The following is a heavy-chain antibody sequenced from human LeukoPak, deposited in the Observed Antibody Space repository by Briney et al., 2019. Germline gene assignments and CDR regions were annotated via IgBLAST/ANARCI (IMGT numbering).Heavy chain of an antibody. CDR3: ASGYSSSLRSHYYYYMDV. J-gene: IGHJ6*03. D-gene: IGHD6-6*01. Sequence: GGSLRLXCAASGFTFSDYYMRWIRQAPGKGLEWVSYISSSGSTIYYADSVKGRFTISRDNAKNSLYLQMNSLRAEDTAVYYCASGYSSSLRSHYYYYMDVWGKGTTVTVSS. V-gene: IGHV3-11*04. CDR2: ISSSGSTI. CDR1: GFTFSDYY.